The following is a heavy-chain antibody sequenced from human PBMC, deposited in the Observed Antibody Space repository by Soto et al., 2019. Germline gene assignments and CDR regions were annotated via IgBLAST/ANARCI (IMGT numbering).Heavy chain of an antibody. D-gene: IGHD6-19*01. CDR1: GFTFSSYW. CDR2: INSDGSMT. J-gene: IGHJ4*02. CDR3: ASGWSINY. V-gene: IGHV3-74*01. Sequence: PGGSLRLSCAASGFTFSSYWMHWVRQAPGKGLVWVSRINSDGSMTTYADPVRGRFTISRDNAKNTLFLQMNSLRADGTAVYFCASGWSINYWGQGTLVTVSS.